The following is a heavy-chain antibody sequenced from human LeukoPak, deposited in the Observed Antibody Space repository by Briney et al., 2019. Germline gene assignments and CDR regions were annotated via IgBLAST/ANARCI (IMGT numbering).Heavy chain of an antibody. CDR2: IYSGGST. CDR1: GFTVSSNY. Sequence: PGGSLRLSCAASGFTVSSNYMSWVRQAPEKGLEWVSVIYSGGSTYYADSVKGRFTISRDNSKNTLYLQTNSLRAEDTAMYYCARDVGTMVRGVISWGQGTLVTVSS. V-gene: IGHV3-53*01. D-gene: IGHD3-10*01. CDR3: ARDVGTMVRGVIS. J-gene: IGHJ4*02.